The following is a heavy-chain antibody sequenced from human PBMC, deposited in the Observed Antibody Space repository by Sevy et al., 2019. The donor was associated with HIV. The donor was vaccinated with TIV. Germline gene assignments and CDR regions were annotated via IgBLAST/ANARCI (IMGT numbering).Heavy chain of an antibody. V-gene: IGHV4-59*01. Sequence: SETLSLTCTVSGGSISSYYWSWIRQPPGKGLEWIGYIYYSGSTNYNPSLKSRVTISVDTSKNQFSLKLSSVTAADTAVYYCARGGSYYDFWSGYYTSYGMDVWGQGTTVTVSS. CDR3: ARGGSYYDFWSGYYTSYGMDV. CDR2: IYYSGST. D-gene: IGHD3-3*01. J-gene: IGHJ6*02. CDR1: GGSISSYY.